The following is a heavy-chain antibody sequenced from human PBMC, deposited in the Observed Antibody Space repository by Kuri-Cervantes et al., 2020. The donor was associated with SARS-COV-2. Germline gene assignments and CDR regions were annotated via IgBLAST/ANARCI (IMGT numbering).Heavy chain of an antibody. Sequence: GESLKISCAASGFTVSSNYMSWVRQAPGKGLEWVSLIYRCGSTYYADSVKGRFTISRDNSKNTLYLQMNSLRAEDTAVYYCATERSPYYYDSSGHFDYWGQGTLVTVSS. J-gene: IGHJ4*02. CDR3: ATERSPYYYDSSGHFDY. CDR1: GFTVSSNY. CDR2: IYRCGST. V-gene: IGHV3-66*03. D-gene: IGHD3-22*01.